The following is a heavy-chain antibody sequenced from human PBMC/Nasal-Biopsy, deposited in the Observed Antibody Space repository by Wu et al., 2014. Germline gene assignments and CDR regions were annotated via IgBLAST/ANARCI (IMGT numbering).Heavy chain of an antibody. CDR2: IDWDDDE. CDR3: ARMRGTWNGHPDFSKYYGMDV. J-gene: IGHJ6*02. V-gene: IGHV2-70*04. Sequence: ALVKPTQTLTLTCTFSGFSLNTNGLSVSWIRQPPGKALEWLARIDWDDDEFYNTSLKTRLTISKDTSKNQVVLTMTNVDPVDTATYYCARMRGTWNGHPDFSKYYGMDVWGQGTTVTVSS. CDR1: GFSLNTNGLS. D-gene: IGHD3-3*01.